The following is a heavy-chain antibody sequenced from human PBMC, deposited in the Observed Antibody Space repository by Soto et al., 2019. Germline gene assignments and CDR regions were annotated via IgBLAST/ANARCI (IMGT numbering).Heavy chain of an antibody. D-gene: IGHD2-15*01. CDR3: ARLDCSGGACYSWQGYFDY. J-gene: IGHJ4*02. CDR1: GGSISSGGYY. Sequence: SETLSLTCTVSGGSISSGGYYWNWIRQHPGKGLEWIGYFYYSGSTYYNPSLKSRVTISVDTSKNQFSLRPNSVTPADTAVYYCARLDCSGGACYSWQGYFDYWGRGSLVTVSS. CDR2: FYYSGST. V-gene: IGHV4-31*03.